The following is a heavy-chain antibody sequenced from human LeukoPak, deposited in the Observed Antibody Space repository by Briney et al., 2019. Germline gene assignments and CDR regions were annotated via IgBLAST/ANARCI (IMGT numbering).Heavy chain of an antibody. J-gene: IGHJ6*03. V-gene: IGHV4-34*01. CDR2: INHSGST. CDR1: GGSFSGYY. D-gene: IGHD1-14*01. CDR3: ARGVRLGYRNYYYYMDV. Sequence: SETLSLTCAVYGGSFSGYYWSWIRQPPGKGLEWIGEINHSGSTNYNPSLKSRVTISVDTSKNQFSLKLSSVTAADTAVYYCARGVRLGYRNYYYYMDVWGKGTTVTVSS.